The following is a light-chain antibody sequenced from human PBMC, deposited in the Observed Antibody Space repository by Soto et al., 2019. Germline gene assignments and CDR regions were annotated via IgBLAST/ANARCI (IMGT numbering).Light chain of an antibody. V-gene: IGKV3-20*01. CDR1: QSVSSSY. Sequence: EIVLTQSPGTLSLSPGERATLSCRASQSVSSSYLGWYQQKPGQAPRLLIYGASSRATGIPDRFSGSGSGTDFTLTISRLEPEDFAVYYCQHYPTSPPFTFGPGTKVDI. CDR2: GAS. J-gene: IGKJ3*01. CDR3: QHYPTSPPFT.